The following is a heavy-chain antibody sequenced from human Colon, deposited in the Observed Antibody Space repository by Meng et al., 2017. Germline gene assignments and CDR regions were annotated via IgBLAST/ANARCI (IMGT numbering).Heavy chain of an antibody. CDR1: GIPFSSSG. Sequence: VPLVESGGGGVQPWESLRLVCAASGIPFSSSGMHWVRQAPGKGLEWVALIRHDGSNEYYAESERGRFTISRDNSKNTVYLQMNSLRSEDTAVYYCARDKGVRTFDTWGQGILVTVSS. CDR2: IRHDGSNE. V-gene: IGHV3-30*02. J-gene: IGHJ4*02. D-gene: IGHD2-21*01. CDR3: ARDKGVRTFDT.